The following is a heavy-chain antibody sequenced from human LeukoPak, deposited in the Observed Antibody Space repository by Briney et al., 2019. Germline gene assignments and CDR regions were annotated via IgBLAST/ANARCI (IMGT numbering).Heavy chain of an antibody. CDR2: ISGSTI. Sequence: GGSLRLSCAASGFTFSDYYMSWIRQAPGEGLEWVSRISGSTISYADSVRGRFTISRDNAKNSLFMQMNSLRGDDTAVYYCARGGLRVADNWGQGTLVTVSS. D-gene: IGHD2-21*01. V-gene: IGHV3-11*01. CDR3: ARGGLRVADN. CDR1: GFTFSDYY. J-gene: IGHJ4*02.